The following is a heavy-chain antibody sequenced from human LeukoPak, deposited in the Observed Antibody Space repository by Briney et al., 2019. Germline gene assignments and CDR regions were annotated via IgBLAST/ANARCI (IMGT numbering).Heavy chain of an antibody. J-gene: IGHJ6*02. D-gene: IGHD5-18*01. CDR2: IRYDGSNK. CDR3: AARGYSYGYGDYYGMDV. Sequence: GGSLRLSCAASGFTISSYGMHWVRQAPGKGLEWVAFIRYDGSNKYYADSVKGRFTISRDNSKNTLYLQMNSLRAEDTAVYYCAARGYSYGYGDYYGMDVWGQGTTVTVSS. CDR1: GFTISSYG. V-gene: IGHV3-30*02.